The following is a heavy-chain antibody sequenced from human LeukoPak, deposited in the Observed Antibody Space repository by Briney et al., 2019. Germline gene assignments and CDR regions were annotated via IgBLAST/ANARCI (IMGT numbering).Heavy chain of an antibody. Sequence: GRSLRLSCAASGFTFSSHAMHWVRQAPGKGLEWVAVISYDGSNKYYADSVKGRFTISRDNSKNTLYLQMNSLRAEDTAVYYCARGGRYYYYGMDVWGQGTTVTVSS. CDR1: GFTFSSHA. D-gene: IGHD2-15*01. J-gene: IGHJ6*02. CDR3: ARGGRYYYYGMDV. CDR2: ISYDGSNK. V-gene: IGHV3-30-3*01.